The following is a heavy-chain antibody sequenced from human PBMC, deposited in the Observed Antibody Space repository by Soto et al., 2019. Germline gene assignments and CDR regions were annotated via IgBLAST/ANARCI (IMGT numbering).Heavy chain of an antibody. CDR2: KSYSGST. Sequence: QVQLQESGPGLVKPSQTLSLTCTVSGGSISSGGYYWSWIRQQPGKGLEWIGYKSYSGSTYYNPSLKSRISILVDTSKKQFSLKLRSVTAADTAVYYCARVTCGGDCRGYFDYWGQGTLVTVSS. CDR3: ARVTCGGDCRGYFDY. CDR1: GGSISSGGYY. V-gene: IGHV4-31*03. J-gene: IGHJ4*02. D-gene: IGHD2-21*02.